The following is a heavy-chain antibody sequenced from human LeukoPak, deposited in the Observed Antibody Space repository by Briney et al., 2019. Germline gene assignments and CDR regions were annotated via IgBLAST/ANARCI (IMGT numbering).Heavy chain of an antibody. CDR1: GFTFSSYA. J-gene: IGHJ5*02. CDR3: ARAAMGSRSWYNWFDP. D-gene: IGHD6-13*01. Sequence: PTGGSLRLSCAAAGFTFSSYAMHWVRQAPGKGLEWVAVILYDGSNEYYADSVKGRFTISRDNSKNTLYLQMDSLTIEDTAVYYCARAAMGSRSWYNWFDPWGQGTLVTVSS. CDR2: ILYDGSNE. V-gene: IGHV3-30*04.